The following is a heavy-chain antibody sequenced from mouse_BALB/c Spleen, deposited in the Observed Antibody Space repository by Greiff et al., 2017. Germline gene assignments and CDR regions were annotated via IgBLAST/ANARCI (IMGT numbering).Heavy chain of an antibody. CDR1: GYTFTSYW. J-gene: IGHJ4*01. V-gene: IGHV1-87*01. Sequence: VQGVESGAELARPGASVKLSCKASGYTFTSYWMQWVKQRPGQGLEWIGAIYPGDGDTRYTQKFKGKATLTADKSSSTAYMQLSSLASEDSAVYYCARGNGNYAAMDYWGQGTSVTVSS. CDR3: ARGNGNYAAMDY. D-gene: IGHD2-1*01. CDR2: IYPGDGDT.